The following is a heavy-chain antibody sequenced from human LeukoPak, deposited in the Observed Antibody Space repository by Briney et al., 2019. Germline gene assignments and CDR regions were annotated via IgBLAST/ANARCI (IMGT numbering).Heavy chain of an antibody. V-gene: IGHV3-53*04. Sequence: GGFLRLSCAASGFTVSSNYMSWVRQAPGKGLEWVSVIYSGGSTYYADSVKGRFTISRHNSKNTLYLQMNSLRAEDTAVYYCASRPPQGGYYYYGMDVWGQGTTVTVSS. CDR2: IYSGGST. J-gene: IGHJ6*02. CDR3: ASRPPQGGYYYYGMDV. CDR1: GFTVSSNY.